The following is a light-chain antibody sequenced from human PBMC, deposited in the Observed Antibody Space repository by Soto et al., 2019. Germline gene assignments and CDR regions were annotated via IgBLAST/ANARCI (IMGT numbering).Light chain of an antibody. CDR2: EVS. CDR1: SRDVGGY. Sequence: QSALTQPASVSGSPGQSITISCTGTSRDVGGYVSWYQQHPGKAPKLKIYEVSKRPSGVSNRFSGSKSGNTASLTISGLQAEDEADYYCRSYTSSNTVVFGGGTKLTVL. J-gene: IGLJ2*01. V-gene: IGLV2-14*01. CDR3: RSYTSSNTVV.